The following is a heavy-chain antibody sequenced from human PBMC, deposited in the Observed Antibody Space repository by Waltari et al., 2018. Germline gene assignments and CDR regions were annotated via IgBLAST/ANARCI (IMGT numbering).Heavy chain of an antibody. CDR1: GGSISITGYY. Sequence: QLQLQESGPGLVKASETLSLTCTASGGSISITGYYWGWVRPPPGNGLEWIGSISYSGSTSYNPSLKSRVTISVDTSKNQFSLSLTSVTAAYTAVYYCARHRWLVDGPVDCWGQGALVTVSP. D-gene: IGHD6-19*01. CDR3: ARHRWLVDGPVDC. J-gene: IGHJ4*02. CDR2: ISYSGST. V-gene: IGHV4-39*07.